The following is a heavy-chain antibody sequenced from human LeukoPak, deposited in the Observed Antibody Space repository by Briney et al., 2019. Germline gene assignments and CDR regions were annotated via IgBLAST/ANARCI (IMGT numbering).Heavy chain of an antibody. CDR3: ARYRVTTTADAFDI. J-gene: IGHJ3*02. D-gene: IGHD4-17*01. Sequence: PGGSLRLSCAASGFTFSSYSMNWVRQAPGKGLEWVSSISSSSSYIYYADSVKGRFTISRDNAKNSLYLQMNSLGAEDTAVYYCARYRVTTTADAFDIWGQGTMVTVSS. V-gene: IGHV3-21*01. CDR2: ISSSSSYI. CDR1: GFTFSSYS.